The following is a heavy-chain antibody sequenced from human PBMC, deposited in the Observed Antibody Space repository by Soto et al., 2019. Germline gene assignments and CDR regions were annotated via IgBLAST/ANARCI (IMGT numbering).Heavy chain of an antibody. D-gene: IGHD1-26*01. CDR3: ARDREGVGAGLF. CDR1: GFTFSSYS. V-gene: IGHV3-21*01. J-gene: IGHJ3*01. CDR2: ISSSSSYI. Sequence: KPGGSLRLSCAASGFTFSSYSMNWVRQAPGKGLEWVSSISSSSSYIYYADSVKGRFTISRDNAKNSLYLQMNSLRAEDTAVFYCARDREGVGAGLFWGQGTMVTVSS.